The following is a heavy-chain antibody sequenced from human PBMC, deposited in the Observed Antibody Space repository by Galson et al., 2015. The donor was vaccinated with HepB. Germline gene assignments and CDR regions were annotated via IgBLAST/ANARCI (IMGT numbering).Heavy chain of an antibody. Sequence: SCKASGYTFTSYAMHWVRQAPGQGLEWMGGIIPIFGTANYAQRFQGRVTITADESTSTAYMELSSLRSEDTAVYYCARGDSSGYYFDYWGQGTLVTVSS. J-gene: IGHJ4*02. V-gene: IGHV1-69*01. CDR2: IIPIFGTA. D-gene: IGHD3-22*01. CDR1: GYTFTSYA. CDR3: ARGDSSGYYFDY.